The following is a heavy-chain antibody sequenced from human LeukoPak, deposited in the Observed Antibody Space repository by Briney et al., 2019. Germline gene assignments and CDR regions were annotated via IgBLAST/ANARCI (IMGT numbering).Heavy chain of an antibody. J-gene: IGHJ4*02. V-gene: IGHV1-18*01. CDR1: GYTFTSYG. CDR3: ARGSTTRYYYDSSGYYRGAVDY. Sequence: ASVKVSCKASGYTFTSYGISWVRQAPGQGLEWMGWISTYNGNTNYAQNLQGRVTMTTDTSTNTAYMELRSLRTDDTAVYYCARGSTTRYYYDSSGYYRGAVDYWGQGTLVTISS. D-gene: IGHD3-22*01. CDR2: ISTYNGNT.